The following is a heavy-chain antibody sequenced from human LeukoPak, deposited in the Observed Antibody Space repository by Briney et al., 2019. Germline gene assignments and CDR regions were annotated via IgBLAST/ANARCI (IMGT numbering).Heavy chain of an antibody. Sequence: GGSLRLSCAASGFSFSSYAMTWVRRAPGKRLEWVSAISGGGDRTYYEDSVKGRFTISRDNSNNTLYLQMNSLRAEDTAVYYCAKGHDILTGYFLDYWGQGILVTVSS. CDR1: GFSFSSYA. J-gene: IGHJ4*02. CDR2: ISGGGDRT. CDR3: AKGHDILTGYFLDY. D-gene: IGHD3-9*01. V-gene: IGHV3-23*01.